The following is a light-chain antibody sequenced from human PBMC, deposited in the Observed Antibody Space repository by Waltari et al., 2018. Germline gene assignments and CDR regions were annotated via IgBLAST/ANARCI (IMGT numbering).Light chain of an antibody. V-gene: IGKV2-30*02. Sequence: DVVMTQSPLSLPVTLGQPASIPCRSIQSLVHSDGITYLNWFHPRSGQNPRRLIYKLSNRESGVPDRFSVSGSGTDFTLTISRVEAEDVGVYYSMQGTHWPLYTFGQGTKLEI. CDR2: KLS. J-gene: IGKJ2*01. CDR3: MQGTHWPLYT. CDR1: QSLVHSDGITY.